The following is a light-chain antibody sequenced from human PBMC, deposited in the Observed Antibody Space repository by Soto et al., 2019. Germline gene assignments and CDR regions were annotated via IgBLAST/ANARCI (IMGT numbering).Light chain of an antibody. CDR2: GAS. CDR3: LQHTYIWS. J-gene: IGKJ1*01. V-gene: IGKV1-17*02. Sequence: DIQMTHSPPSRSASVGDRVTITCRASQDVSNDLGWFQQKPGKAPKRLIFGASNLESGVPSRFSGTGSGTEFILTITNLQPEDFATYYCLQHTYIWSFGQGTKVDIK. CDR1: QDVSND.